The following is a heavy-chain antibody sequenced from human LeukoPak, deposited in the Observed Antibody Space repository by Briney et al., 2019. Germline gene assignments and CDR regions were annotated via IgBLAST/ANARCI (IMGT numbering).Heavy chain of an antibody. CDR3: ARSRLLLDY. V-gene: IGHV1-46*01. CDR1: GYTFIAYH. CDR2: ISPSGGST. Sequence: ASVKVSCKASGYTFIAYHMHWVRQAPGQGLEWMGIISPSGGSTTYAQKFQGRVTMTGDTSTSTVYMELSSLRSEDTAVYYCARSRLLLDYWGQGTLVTVSS. D-gene: IGHD2-21*02. J-gene: IGHJ4*02.